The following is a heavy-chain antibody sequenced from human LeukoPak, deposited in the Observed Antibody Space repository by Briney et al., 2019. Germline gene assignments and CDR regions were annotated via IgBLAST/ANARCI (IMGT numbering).Heavy chain of an antibody. CDR1: GFTFSSYS. CDR3: ASGGRVGATFTKGNE. J-gene: IGHJ4*02. Sequence: GGSLRLSCAASGFTFSSYSMYWVRQAPGEGLEWVSSISSSSSCISYADSVKGRFTISRDNAKNSLYLQMNSLRAEDTAVYYCASGGRVGATFTKGNEWGQGTLVTVSS. D-gene: IGHD1-26*01. V-gene: IGHV3-21*01. CDR2: ISSSSSCI.